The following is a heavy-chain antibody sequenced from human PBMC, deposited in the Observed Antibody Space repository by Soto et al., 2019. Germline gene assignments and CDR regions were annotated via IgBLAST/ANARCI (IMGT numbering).Heavy chain of an antibody. D-gene: IGHD3-22*01. Sequence: GGSLRLSCAAAGFPFSSYAMSLVRQTPEVGLEWVAAISGGGNDRYYADFVQGRFTFSRDNSRNILYLHMNSLRADDTAMYFCARSLFMVAPDSEPFDYWGQGTLVTVSS. V-gene: IGHV3-23*01. J-gene: IGHJ4*02. CDR2: ISGGGNDR. CDR1: GFPFSSYA. CDR3: ARSLFMVAPDSEPFDY.